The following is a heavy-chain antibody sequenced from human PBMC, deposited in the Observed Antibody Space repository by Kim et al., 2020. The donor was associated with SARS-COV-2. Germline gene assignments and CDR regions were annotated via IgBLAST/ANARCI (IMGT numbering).Heavy chain of an antibody. CDR2: IKQDGSEK. CDR3: ARVFNGVFDH. CDR1: GLTFSSYW. Sequence: GGSLRLSCAASGLTFSSYWMSWVRQAPGKGLEWVATIKQDGSEKYYVDSVKGRFTISRDNTKNTVYLQMNSLRAEDTAVYYCARVFNGVFDHWGQGTLVTVSS. J-gene: IGHJ4*02. V-gene: IGHV3-7*01. D-gene: IGHD2-8*01.